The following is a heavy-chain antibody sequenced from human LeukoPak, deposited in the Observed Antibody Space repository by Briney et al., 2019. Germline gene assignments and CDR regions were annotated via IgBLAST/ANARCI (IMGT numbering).Heavy chain of an antibody. J-gene: IGHJ6*02. Sequence: ASVKVSCKASGYTFTDYTMHWLRQAPGQRLDWMGWINGGSGNTKYSPEFQGRVTITRDTSASTAYMELSSLRSEDTAVYYCARGAIPNGMDVWGQGTTVTVSS. CDR1: GYTFTDYT. V-gene: IGHV1-3*03. CDR2: INGGSGNT. CDR3: ARGAIPNGMDV.